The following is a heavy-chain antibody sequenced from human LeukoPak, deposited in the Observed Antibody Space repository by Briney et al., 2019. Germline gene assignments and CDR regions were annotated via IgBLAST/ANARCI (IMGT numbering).Heavy chain of an antibody. CDR2: IYYSGST. CDR1: GGSISSYY. V-gene: IGHV4-59*01. CDR3: ARNPSTINYYGSGSYDY. J-gene: IGHJ4*02. Sequence: PAETLSLTCTVSGGSISSYYWSWIRQPPGKGLEWIGYIYYSGSTNYNPSLKSRVTISVDTSKNQFSLKLSSVTAADTAVYYCARNPSTINYYGSGSYDYWGQGTLVTVSS. D-gene: IGHD3-10*01.